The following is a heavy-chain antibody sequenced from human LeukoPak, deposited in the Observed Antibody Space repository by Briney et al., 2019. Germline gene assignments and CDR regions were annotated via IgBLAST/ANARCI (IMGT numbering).Heavy chain of an antibody. J-gene: IGHJ4*02. D-gene: IGHD2-8*01. CDR3: AREPLYFLDTTGPPFDY. V-gene: IGHV3-21*01. Sequence: GGSLRLSCAASGFTFSNFAVSWVRQVPGKGLEWVSSISSGSTYIYYADSLKGQFTISRDNAKNSLYLQMNSLRAEDTAVYYCAREPLYFLDTTGPPFDYWGQGTLVSVSS. CDR2: ISSGSTYI. CDR1: GFTFSNFA.